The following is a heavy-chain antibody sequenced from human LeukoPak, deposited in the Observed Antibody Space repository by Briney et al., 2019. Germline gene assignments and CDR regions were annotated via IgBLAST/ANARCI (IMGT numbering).Heavy chain of an antibody. D-gene: IGHD2-15*01. CDR2: FDPEDGET. V-gene: IGHV1-24*01. CDR1: GYTLTELS. CDR3: AGGGPHSASLPLDY. J-gene: IGHJ4*02. Sequence: ASVKVSCKVSGYTLTELSMHWVRQAPGKGLEWMGGFDPEDGETIYAQKFQGGVTMTEDTSTDTAYMELSSLRSEDTAVYYCAGGGPHSASLPLDYWGQGTLVTVSS.